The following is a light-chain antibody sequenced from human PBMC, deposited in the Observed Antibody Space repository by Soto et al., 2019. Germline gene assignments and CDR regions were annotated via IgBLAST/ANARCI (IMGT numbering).Light chain of an antibody. CDR1: SSNIGAGYD. CDR3: QSHDSSQSRRV. CDR2: GNS. Sequence: QSVLTQPPSVSGAPGQRVTISCTGSSSNIGAGYDVHWYQQLPGTAPKLLIYGNSNRPSGVPDRFSGSKSGTSASLAITGLQAEDEADYFCQSHDSSQSRRVFGGGTNLTVL. V-gene: IGLV1-40*01. J-gene: IGLJ3*02.